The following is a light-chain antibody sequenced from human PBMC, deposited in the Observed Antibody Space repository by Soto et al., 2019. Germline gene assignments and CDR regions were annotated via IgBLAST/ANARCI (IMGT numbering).Light chain of an antibody. CDR2: DVS. CDR1: SSDVGGYNY. J-gene: IGLJ1*01. V-gene: IGLV2-14*03. Sequence: QSVLTQPASVSGSPGQSITISCTGTSSDVGGYNYVSWYQHHPGKAPKLMIYDVSNRPSGVSNRFSGSKSGNTASLTISGLQPEDEADYYCCSYTTSNTRXIVFVTGTKSPS. CDR3: CSYTTSNTRXIV.